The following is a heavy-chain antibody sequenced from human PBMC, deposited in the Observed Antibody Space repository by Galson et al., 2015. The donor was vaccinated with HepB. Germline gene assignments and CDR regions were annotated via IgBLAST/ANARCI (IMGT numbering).Heavy chain of an antibody. CDR2: ISGSGGST. D-gene: IGHD3-10*01. CDR3: ANTPYTYSLLLWFGELRPIDY. V-gene: IGHV3-23*01. CDR1: GFTFSSYA. J-gene: IGHJ4*02. Sequence: SLRLSCAASGFTFSSYAMSWVRQAPGKGLEWVSAISGSGGSTYYADSVKGRFTISRDNSKNTLYLQMNSLRAEDTAVYYCANTPYTYSLLLWFGELRPIDYWGQGTLVTVSS.